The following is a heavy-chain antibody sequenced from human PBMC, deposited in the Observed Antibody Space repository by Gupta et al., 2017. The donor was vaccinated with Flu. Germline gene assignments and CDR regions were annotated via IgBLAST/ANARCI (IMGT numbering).Heavy chain of an antibody. Sequence: EVPLLESGGGLVQPGSSLRLSSTWSAFTFTSHAMGWGRQAPGKGLGWVSGIGGGESPTHYADSVKGRFTVSRDNARKTLFLQMDSLRVDDTAVYYCAKDRGGLVDTGTLENWGQGTLVTVSS. V-gene: IGHV3-23*01. D-gene: IGHD5-18*01. CDR3: AKDRGGLVDTGTLEN. J-gene: IGHJ4*02. CDR1: AFTFTSHA. CDR2: IGGGESPT.